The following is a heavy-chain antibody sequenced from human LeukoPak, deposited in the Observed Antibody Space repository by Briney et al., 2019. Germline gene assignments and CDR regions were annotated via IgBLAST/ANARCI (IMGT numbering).Heavy chain of an antibody. CDR3: ARDFSGRYCIDY. V-gene: IGHV3-30-3*01. CDR2: ISYDGTIK. J-gene: IGHJ4*02. Sequence: QSGGSLRLSCAASGFTFNSYAIHWVRQAPAKGLEWVAFISYDGTIKYFADSVKGRFTISRDNSKNTLYLQMNSLREEDMAVYYCARDFSGRYCIDYWGQGTLVTVSS. CDR1: GFTFNSYA. D-gene: IGHD2-15*01.